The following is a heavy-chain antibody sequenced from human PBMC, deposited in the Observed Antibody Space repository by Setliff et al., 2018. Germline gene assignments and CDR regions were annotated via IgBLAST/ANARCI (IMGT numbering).Heavy chain of an antibody. J-gene: IGHJ4*02. D-gene: IGHD3-22*01. CDR1: GGSISSYY. CDR3: ARESRYYYDNLGTLDY. Sequence: SETLSLTCTVSGGSISSYYWSWIRQPAGKGLEWIGHIYIGGSANYNPSLKSRLTISRDTSKNQVSLKLSSVTAADTAVYYCARESRYYYDNLGTLDYWGQGTLVTVSS. CDR2: IYIGGSA. V-gene: IGHV4-4*07.